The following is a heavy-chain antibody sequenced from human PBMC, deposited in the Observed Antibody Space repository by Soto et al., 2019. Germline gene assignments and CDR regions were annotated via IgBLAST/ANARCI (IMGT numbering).Heavy chain of an antibody. CDR3: ARPLGRAPRAFDI. CDR1: GYTFTGYY. Sequence: ASVKVSCKASGYTFTGYYMHWVRQAPGQGLEWMGWINPNSGGTNYAQKFQGWVTMTRDTSISTAYMELSRLRSDDTAVYYCARPLGRAPRAFDIWGQGTMVTVSS. CDR2: INPNSGGT. J-gene: IGHJ3*02. V-gene: IGHV1-2*04.